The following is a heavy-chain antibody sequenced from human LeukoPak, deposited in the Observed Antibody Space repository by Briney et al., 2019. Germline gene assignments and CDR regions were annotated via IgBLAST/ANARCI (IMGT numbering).Heavy chain of an antibody. D-gene: IGHD4-17*01. CDR3: ARDPYGEREGFDY. Sequence: PSETLSLTCTVSGVSINNYYWSWIRQPPGKGLEWIGYIYYTGSTRYNPSLKSRVTISLDTSKNQFSPKLSSVTAADTAVYYCARDPYGEREGFDYWGQGTLVTVSS. CDR1: GVSINNYY. V-gene: IGHV4-59*12. J-gene: IGHJ4*02. CDR2: IYYTGST.